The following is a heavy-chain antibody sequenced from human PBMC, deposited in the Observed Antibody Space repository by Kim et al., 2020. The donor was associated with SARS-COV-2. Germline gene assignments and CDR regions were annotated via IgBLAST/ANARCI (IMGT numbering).Heavy chain of an antibody. Sequence: ETLSLTCAVYGGSFSGYYWSWIRQPPGKGLEWIGEINHSGSTNYNPSLKSRVTISVDTSKNQFSLKLSSVTAADTAVYYCASLPRILLWFGESFSWGQGTLVTVSS. V-gene: IGHV4-34*01. CDR1: GGSFSGYY. D-gene: IGHD3-10*01. CDR3: ASLPRILLWFGESFS. J-gene: IGHJ5*02. CDR2: INHSGST.